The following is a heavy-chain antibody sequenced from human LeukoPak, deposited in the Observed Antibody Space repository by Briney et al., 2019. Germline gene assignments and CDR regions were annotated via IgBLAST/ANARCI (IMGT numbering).Heavy chain of an antibody. CDR3: AKDMAAATSSHFDS. CDR1: GFTFSSYG. CDR2: IWYDGSNK. V-gene: IGHV3-33*06. J-gene: IGHJ5*01. D-gene: IGHD2-15*01. Sequence: PGRSLRLSCAASGFTFSSYGMHWVRQAPGKGLEWVAVIWYDGSNKYYADSVKGRFTISRDNSKNTLYLQMNSLRAEDTAVYCCAKDMAAATSSHFDSWGQGTLVTVSS.